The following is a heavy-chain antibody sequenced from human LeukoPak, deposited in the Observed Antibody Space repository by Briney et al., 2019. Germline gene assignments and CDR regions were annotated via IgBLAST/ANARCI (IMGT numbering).Heavy chain of an antibody. CDR1: GYTFTSYY. D-gene: IGHD4-11*01. V-gene: IGHV1-46*01. CDR2: INPSGGST. CDR3: ARDTEAAGREGWFDP. J-gene: IGHJ5*02. Sequence: ASVKVSCKASGYTFTSYYMHWVRQAPGQGLEWMGIINPSGGSTSYAQKFQGRVTMTRDTSTSTVYMELSSLRSEDTAVYYCARDTEAAGREGWFDPWGQGTLVTVSS.